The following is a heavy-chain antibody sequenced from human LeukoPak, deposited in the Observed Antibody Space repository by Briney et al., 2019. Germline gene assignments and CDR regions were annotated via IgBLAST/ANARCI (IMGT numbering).Heavy chain of an antibody. CDR2: IHGSGST. CDR3: ARDPEYYDILTGYQGYFDY. V-gene: IGHV4-4*07. Sequence: KPSETLSLACTVSGDSMRNYYWSWIRQPAGKGPEWIGRIHGSGSTTYNPSLRSRVTMPVDTSKNQFSLNLNSLTAADTAVYYCARDPEYYDILTGYQGYFDYWGQGTLVTVSS. CDR1: GDSMRNYY. D-gene: IGHD3-9*01. J-gene: IGHJ4*02.